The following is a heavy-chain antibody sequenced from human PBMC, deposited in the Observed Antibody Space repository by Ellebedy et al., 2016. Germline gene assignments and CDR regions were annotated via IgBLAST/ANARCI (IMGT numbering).Heavy chain of an antibody. CDR3: AKVRGSSSPLWYFDY. Sequence: GESLKISXAASGFTFSSYAMSWVRQAPGKGLEWVSAISGSGGSTYYADSVKGRFTISRDNSKNTLYLQMNSLRAEDTAVYYCAKVRGSSSPLWYFDYWGQGTLVTVSS. J-gene: IGHJ4*02. CDR1: GFTFSSYA. D-gene: IGHD6-13*01. CDR2: ISGSGGST. V-gene: IGHV3-23*01.